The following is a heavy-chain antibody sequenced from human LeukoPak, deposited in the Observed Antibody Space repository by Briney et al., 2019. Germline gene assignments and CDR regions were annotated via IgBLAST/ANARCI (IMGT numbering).Heavy chain of an antibody. CDR2: VHRDGGMT. CDR3: VRETGTIGYYMDV. V-gene: IGHV3-74*01. Sequence: PGGSLRLSYAASGFTFTGNSMHWVRHGPGKGLVWVARVHRDGGMTRYADSVEGRFTISRDNAKNTLYLQMNSLRAEDTAIYYCVRETGTIGYYMDVWGKGTTVTVSS. D-gene: IGHD2-15*01. CDR1: GFTFTGNS. J-gene: IGHJ6*03.